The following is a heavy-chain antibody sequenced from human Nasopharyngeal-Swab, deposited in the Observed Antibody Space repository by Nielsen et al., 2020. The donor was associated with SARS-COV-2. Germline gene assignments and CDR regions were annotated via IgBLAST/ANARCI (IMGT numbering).Heavy chain of an antibody. J-gene: IGHJ3*02. Sequence: PGKGLEWVSYISSSGSTIYYADSVKGRFTISRDNAKNSLYLQMNSLRAEDTAVYYCARDFDAFDIWGQGTMVTVSS. CDR2: ISSSGSTI. V-gene: IGHV3-48*03. CDR3: ARDFDAFDI.